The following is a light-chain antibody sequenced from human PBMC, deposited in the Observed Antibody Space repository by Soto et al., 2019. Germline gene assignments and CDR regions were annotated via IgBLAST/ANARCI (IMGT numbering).Light chain of an antibody. CDR3: QQADSFPIT. V-gene: IGKV1-12*01. CDR1: EDINSR. Sequence: DIQMTQSPSSVSAAVGYSVTISCLASEDINSRLAWYQQKPGTAPKLLIYAAFILQSGVPSRFSGYGSGTDFTLSISSLQPEDFATYYCQQADSFPITFGQGTRLEIK. CDR2: AAF. J-gene: IGKJ5*01.